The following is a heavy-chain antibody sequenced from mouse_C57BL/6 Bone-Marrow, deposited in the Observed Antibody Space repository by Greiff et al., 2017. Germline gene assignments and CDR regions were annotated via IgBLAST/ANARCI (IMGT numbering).Heavy chain of an antibody. D-gene: IGHD1-1*01. J-gene: IGHJ1*03. CDR1: GYTFTDYY. Sequence: VQLKQSGPELVKPGASVKMSCKASGYTFTDYYMHWVKQSHGKSLEWIGYIYPNNGGNGYNQKFKGKATLTVDKSSSTAYMELRSLNADDSAVYYCARGNYYGSSGYFDVWGTGTTVTVSS. V-gene: IGHV1-34*01. CDR2: IYPNNGGN. CDR3: ARGNYYGSSGYFDV.